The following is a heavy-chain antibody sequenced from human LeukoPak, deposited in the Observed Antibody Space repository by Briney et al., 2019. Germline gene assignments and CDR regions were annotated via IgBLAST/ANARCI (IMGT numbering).Heavy chain of an antibody. Sequence: GGSLRLSCAASGFTFSSYSMNWVRQAPGKGLEWVSSISSSSSYIYYADSVKGRFTISRDNAKNSLYLQMNSLRAEDTAVYYCARAYGIAVAGTVAADYWGQGTLATVSS. D-gene: IGHD6-19*01. V-gene: IGHV3-21*01. CDR3: ARAYGIAVAGTVAADY. CDR2: ISSSSSYI. CDR1: GFTFSSYS. J-gene: IGHJ4*02.